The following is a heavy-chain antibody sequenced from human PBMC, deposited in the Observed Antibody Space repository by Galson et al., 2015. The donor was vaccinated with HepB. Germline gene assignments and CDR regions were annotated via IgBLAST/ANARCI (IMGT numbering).Heavy chain of an antibody. D-gene: IGHD2-2*01. V-gene: IGHV1-2*02. Sequence: SVKVSCKASGYTFTGYYMHWVRQAPGQGLEWMGWINPNSGGTNYAQKFQGRVTMTRDTSISTAYMELSRLRSDDTAVYYCARDPVVRCSSTSCQNYYYYYMDVWGKGTTVTVSS. J-gene: IGHJ6*03. CDR2: INPNSGGT. CDR1: GYTFTGYY. CDR3: ARDPVVRCSSTSCQNYYYYYMDV.